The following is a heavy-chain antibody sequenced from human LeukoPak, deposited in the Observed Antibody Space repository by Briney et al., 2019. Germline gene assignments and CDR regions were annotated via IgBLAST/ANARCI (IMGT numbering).Heavy chain of an antibody. V-gene: IGHV3-20*04. CDR2: IIWSGGTT. CDR3: ARLSAMLRGPEPIYYFDY. Sequence: PGGSLRLSCAASGFTFDDSGMSWVRQAPGKGLEWVSGIIWSGGTTYYADSVKGRFSISRDNAKNSLYLQMNSLRAEDTAMYYCARLSAMLRGPEPIYYFDYWGQGTLVTVSP. J-gene: IGHJ4*01. D-gene: IGHD3-10*01. CDR1: GFTFDDSG.